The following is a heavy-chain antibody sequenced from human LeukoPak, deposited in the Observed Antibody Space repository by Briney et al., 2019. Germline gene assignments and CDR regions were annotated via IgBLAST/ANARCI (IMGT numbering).Heavy chain of an antibody. CDR3: AKTPTAMVHWGYFDH. V-gene: IGHV3-23*01. D-gene: IGHD5-18*01. J-gene: IGHJ4*02. CDR1: GFTFSSYA. CDR2: ISGSGGST. Sequence: GGSLRLSCAASGFTFSSYAMSWVRQAPGKGLEWVSAISGSGGSTYYADSVKGRFTISRDNSKNTLYLQMNSLRAEDTAVYYCAKTPTAMVHWGYFDHWGQGTLVTVSS.